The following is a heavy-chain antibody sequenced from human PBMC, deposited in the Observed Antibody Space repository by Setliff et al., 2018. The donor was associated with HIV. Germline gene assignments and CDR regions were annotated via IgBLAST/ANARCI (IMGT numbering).Heavy chain of an antibody. CDR2: IFYSGIT. Sequence: ASETLSLTCTVSGGSFTSRSYYWGWIRQPPGKGLEWIGSIFYSGITYYNPSLKSRVTISVDTSKNQFSLNLTSVTAADTAVYYCARSKTFYDFWGGHYTHGAFKIWGLGTMVTVSS. D-gene: IGHD3-3*01. J-gene: IGHJ3*02. CDR1: GGSFTSRSYY. CDR3: ARSKTFYDFWGGHYTHGAFKI. V-gene: IGHV4-39*01.